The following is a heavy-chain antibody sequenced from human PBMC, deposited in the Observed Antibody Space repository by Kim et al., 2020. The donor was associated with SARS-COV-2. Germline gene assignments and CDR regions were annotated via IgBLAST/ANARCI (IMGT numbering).Heavy chain of an antibody. CDR1: GFTFSDYY. CDR3: ARDPNWNDTEFDY. V-gene: IGHV3-11*01. J-gene: IGHJ4*02. D-gene: IGHD1-20*01. Sequence: GGSLRLSCAASGFTFSDYYMSWIRQAPGKGLEWVSYISSSGSTIYYADSVKGRFTISRDNAKNSLYLQMNSLRAEDTAVYYCARDPNWNDTEFDYWGQGTLVTVSS. CDR2: ISSSGSTI.